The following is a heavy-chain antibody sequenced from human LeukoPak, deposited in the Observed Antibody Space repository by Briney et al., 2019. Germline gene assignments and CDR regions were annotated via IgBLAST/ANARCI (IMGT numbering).Heavy chain of an antibody. J-gene: IGHJ4*02. Sequence: PSETLSLTCTVSGGSISSSSYYWGWIRQPPGKRLEWIGSIYYSGSTYYNPSLKSRVTISVDTSKNQFSLKLSSVTAADTAVYYCARGGYQRPFDYWGQGTLVTVSS. V-gene: IGHV4-39*01. CDR1: GGSISSSSYY. D-gene: IGHD5-18*01. CDR2: IYYSGST. CDR3: ARGGYQRPFDY.